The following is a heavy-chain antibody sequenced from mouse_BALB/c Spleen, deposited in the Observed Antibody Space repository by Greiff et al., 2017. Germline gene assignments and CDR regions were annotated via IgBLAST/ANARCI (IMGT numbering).Heavy chain of an antibody. CDR3: TRSGGYEDY. CDR1: GYTFTSSW. J-gene: IGHJ2*01. V-gene: IGHV1-69*02. Sequence: QVQLQQPGAELLRPGASVKLSCKASGYTFTSSWINLVKHRPGPGLELIGNIYPSYSYTNYNQKFMDKATLTVDKSSSTAYMQLSSPTSEDSAVYDCTRSGGYEDYWGQGTTLTVSA. CDR2: IYPSYSYT. D-gene: IGHD2-2*01.